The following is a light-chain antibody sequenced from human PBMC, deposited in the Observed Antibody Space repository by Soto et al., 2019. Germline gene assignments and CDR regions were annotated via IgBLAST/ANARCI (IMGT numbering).Light chain of an antibody. CDR2: GAS. CDR1: QSVSSN. CDR3: QHYKHWPQT. Sequence: EIVMTQSPATLSVSPGERATLSCRASQSVSSNLAWYQQKPGQAPRLLIYGASTRATVIPARFSGSGSGTEFTLTISSLQPEDFAVYYCQHYKHWPQTFGQGTKVEIK. V-gene: IGKV3-15*01. J-gene: IGKJ1*01.